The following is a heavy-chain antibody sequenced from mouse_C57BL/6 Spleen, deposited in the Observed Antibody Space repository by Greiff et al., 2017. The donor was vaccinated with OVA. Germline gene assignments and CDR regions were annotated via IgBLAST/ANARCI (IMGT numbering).Heavy chain of an antibody. D-gene: IGHD2-4*01. Sequence: EVKLMESGGGLVKPGGSLKLSCAASGFTFSDYGMHWVRQAPEKGLEWVAYISSGSSTIYYADTVKGRFTISRDNAKNTLFLQMTSLRSEDTAMYYCARRDYAFMDYWGQGTSVTVSS. J-gene: IGHJ4*01. CDR1: GFTFSDYG. V-gene: IGHV5-17*01. CDR3: ARRDYAFMDY. CDR2: ISSGSSTI.